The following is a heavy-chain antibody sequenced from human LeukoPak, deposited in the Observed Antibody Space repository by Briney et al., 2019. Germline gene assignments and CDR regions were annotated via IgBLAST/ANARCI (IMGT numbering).Heavy chain of an antibody. J-gene: IGHJ3*02. CDR3: ARDPGAVAGRAFDI. CDR2: ISYDGSNK. CDR1: GFTFSSYA. V-gene: IGHV3-30-3*01. D-gene: IGHD6-19*01. Sequence: GGSLSLSCEASGFTFSSYAMHWVRQAPGKGLQWLAVISYDGSNKYYADSVKGRFTISRDNSKNTLYLQMNSLRAEDTAVYYCARDPGAVAGRAFDIWGQGTMVTVSS.